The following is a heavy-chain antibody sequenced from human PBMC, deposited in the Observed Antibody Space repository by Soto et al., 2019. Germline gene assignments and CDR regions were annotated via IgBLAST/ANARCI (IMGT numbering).Heavy chain of an antibody. J-gene: IGHJ4*02. D-gene: IGHD2-8*01. CDR3: AREDCTDGVCYNHY. Sequence: VQLLDSGGGLVQPGGSLRLSCAASGFTFTNFAMSWVRQAPGKGLEWVSSLSPGGGSTYYAASVKGRFTISRDNSKRSVFLQMDSLRAEDTATYYCAREDCTDGVCYNHYWGQGSLLTVSS. CDR1: GFTFTNFA. V-gene: IGHV3-23*01. CDR2: LSPGGGST.